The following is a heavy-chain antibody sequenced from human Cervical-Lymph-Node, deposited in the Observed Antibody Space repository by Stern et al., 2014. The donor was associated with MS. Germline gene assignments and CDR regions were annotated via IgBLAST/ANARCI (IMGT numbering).Heavy chain of an antibody. CDR1: GASISSDDYF. V-gene: IGHV4-31*03. CDR3: ARDGEDYYDSSGPPYF. J-gene: IGHJ4*02. D-gene: IGHD3-22*01. CDR2: IYYSGST. Sequence: QVQLVESGPGLVKPSQTLSLTCTVSGASISSDDYFWSWVRHRPGKGLEWIGYIYYSGSTYYNPSLKSRVTMSLDTSKNQISLELSSVTAADTAVYYCARDGEDYYDSSGPPYFWGQGILVTVSS.